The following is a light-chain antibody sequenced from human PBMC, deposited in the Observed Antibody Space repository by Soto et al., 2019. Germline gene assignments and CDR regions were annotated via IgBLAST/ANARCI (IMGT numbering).Light chain of an antibody. CDR1: HSIDNY. CDR3: QQRSNWPPFT. CDR2: DAS. Sequence: EIVLTQSPATLSLSPGERATLSCRASHSIDNYLAWYQQKPGQAPRLLIYDASIRATGIPARFSGSGSGTDFTLTISSLETEDFAVYYCQQRSNWPPFTFGPGTKVDI. V-gene: IGKV3-11*01. J-gene: IGKJ3*01.